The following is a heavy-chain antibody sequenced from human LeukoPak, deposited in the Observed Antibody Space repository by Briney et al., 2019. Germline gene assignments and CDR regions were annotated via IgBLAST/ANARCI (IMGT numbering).Heavy chain of an antibody. V-gene: IGHV1-24*01. D-gene: IGHD4-23*01. J-gene: IGHJ5*02. Sequence: ASVKVSCKVSGYTLTELSMHWVRQAPGKGLEWTGGFDPEDGETIYAQKFQGRVTMTEDTSTDTAYMELSSLRSEDTAVYYCATVFGGKTYNWFDPWGQGTLVTVSS. CDR3: ATVFGGKTYNWFDP. CDR1: GYTLTELS. CDR2: FDPEDGET.